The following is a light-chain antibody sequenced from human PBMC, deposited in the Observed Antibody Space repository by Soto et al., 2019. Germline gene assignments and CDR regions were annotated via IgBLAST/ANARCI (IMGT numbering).Light chain of an antibody. V-gene: IGKV3-11*01. CDR2: DAS. CDR1: QSISSY. Sequence: EIVLTQSPGTLSLSPGERATLSCRASQSISSYLAWYQQKPGQAPRLLMYDASNRATGIPARFSGSGSGTDFTLTISSLEPEDSAMYYCQQRFSWPPTFGGGTHVEIK. CDR3: QQRFSWPPT. J-gene: IGKJ4*01.